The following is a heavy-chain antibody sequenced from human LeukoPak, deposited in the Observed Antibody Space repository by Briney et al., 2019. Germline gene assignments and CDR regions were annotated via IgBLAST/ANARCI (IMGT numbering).Heavy chain of an antibody. J-gene: IGHJ4*02. V-gene: IGHV1-8*03. CDR1: GYTFTTYH. CDR2: MNPYSGDR. D-gene: IGHD3-10*01. CDR3: AAKSRLTMVRGGDLPTLDY. Sequence: ASVKVSCKTSGYTFTTYHINWVRQASGQGLEWLGWMNPYSGDRGYAQRFQGRLSITSDTSISTAYMELGSLKSDDTAVYYCAAKSRLTMVRGGDLPTLDYWGQGTLVTVSS.